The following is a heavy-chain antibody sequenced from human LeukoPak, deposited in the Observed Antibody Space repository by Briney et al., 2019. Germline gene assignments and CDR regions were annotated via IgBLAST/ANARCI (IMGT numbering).Heavy chain of an antibody. Sequence: GGSLRLSCAASGFTFSDHYMDWVRQAPGKGLEWVGRSRNKANSYTTEYAASVKGRFTISSDDSKNSLYLQMNSLKTEDTAVYYCARGFRAFDIWGQGTMVTVSS. CDR3: ARGFRAFDI. J-gene: IGHJ3*02. CDR1: GFTFSDHY. CDR2: SRNKANSYTT. D-gene: IGHD2-21*01. V-gene: IGHV3-72*01.